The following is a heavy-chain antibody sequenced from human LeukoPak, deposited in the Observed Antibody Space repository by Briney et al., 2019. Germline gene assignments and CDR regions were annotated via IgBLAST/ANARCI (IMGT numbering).Heavy chain of an antibody. V-gene: IGHV3-33*01. D-gene: IGHD1-14*01. Sequence: GGSLRLSCAASGFTFSSYGMHWVRQAPGKGLEWVTVIWYDGSNKYYADSVKGRFTISRDNSKNTLYLQMNSLRAEDTAVYYCARDSTITTTYYYYYGMDVWGQGTTVTVSS. J-gene: IGHJ6*02. CDR2: IWYDGSNK. CDR3: ARDSTITTTYYYYYGMDV. CDR1: GFTFSSYG.